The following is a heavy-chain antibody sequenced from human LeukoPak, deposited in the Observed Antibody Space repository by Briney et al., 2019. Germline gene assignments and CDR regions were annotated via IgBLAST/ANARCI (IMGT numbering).Heavy chain of an antibody. CDR3: ARDSEVDYGDYVLWFDP. V-gene: IGHV3-7*01. Sequence: GGSLRLSCAASGFTFSSYWMSWVRQAPGKGLEWVANIKQDGSEKYYVDSVKGRFTISRDNAKNSLYLQMNSLRAEDTAVYYCARDSEVDYGDYVLWFDPWGQGTLVTVSS. D-gene: IGHD4-17*01. CDR1: GFTFSSYW. J-gene: IGHJ5*02. CDR2: IKQDGSEK.